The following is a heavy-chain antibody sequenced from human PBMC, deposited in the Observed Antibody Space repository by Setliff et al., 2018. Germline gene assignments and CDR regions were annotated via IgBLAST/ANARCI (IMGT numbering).Heavy chain of an antibody. CDR2: IYTSWST. CDR1: GDSISSRRSY. CDR3: ARMSGFAYMDV. Sequence: SETLSLTCTVSGDSISSRRSYWGWFRQPAGKGLEWIGQIYTSWSTNYNPSLKSRVTISLDTSKNQFSLSLSSVTAADTAVYYCARMSGFAYMDVWGRGTPVTVSS. J-gene: IGHJ6*03. D-gene: IGHD6-25*01. V-gene: IGHV4-61*09.